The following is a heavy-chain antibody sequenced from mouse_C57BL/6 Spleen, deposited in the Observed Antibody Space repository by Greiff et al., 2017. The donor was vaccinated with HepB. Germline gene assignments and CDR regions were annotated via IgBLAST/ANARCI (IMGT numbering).Heavy chain of an antibody. V-gene: IGHV1-55*01. J-gene: IGHJ3*01. CDR1: GYTFTSYW. Sequence: QVQLQQPGAELVKPGASVKMSCKASGYTFTSYWITWVKQRPGQGLEWIGDIYPGSGSTNYNEKFKSKATLTVYTSSSTAYMQLSSPTYEDSAVDYYARGDYYGSRFAYWGQGTLVTVSA. D-gene: IGHD1-1*01. CDR2: IYPGSGST. CDR3: ARGDYYGSRFAY.